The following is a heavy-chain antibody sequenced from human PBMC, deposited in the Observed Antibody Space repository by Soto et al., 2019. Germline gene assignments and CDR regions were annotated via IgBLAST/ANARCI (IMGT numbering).Heavy chain of an antibody. CDR3: AKDSSSIAAAGHYDY. D-gene: IGHD6-13*01. CDR1: GFTFSSYA. CDR2: ISGSGGST. J-gene: IGHJ4*02. Sequence: GGSLRLSCAASGFTFSSYAMSWVRQAPGKGLEWVSAISGSGGSTYYADSVKGRFTISRDNSKNTLYLQMNSPRAEDTAVYYCAKDSSSIAAAGHYDYWGQGTLVTVSS. V-gene: IGHV3-23*01.